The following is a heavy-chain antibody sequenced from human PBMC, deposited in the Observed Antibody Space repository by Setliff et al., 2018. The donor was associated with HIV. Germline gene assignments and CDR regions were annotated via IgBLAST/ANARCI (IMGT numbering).Heavy chain of an antibody. Sequence: PGGSLRLSCVASGFTFSDYDIHWVRQAPGKGLVWVSRVNSDGSSKTYADSVKDRFTISRDNAKNTLYLQMNSLRAEDTGVYYCHSGYDTEEQSYFDYWGQGTLVTVSS. CDR2: VNSDGSSK. D-gene: IGHD5-12*01. CDR3: HSGYDTEEQSYFDY. V-gene: IGHV3-74*01. CDR1: GFTFSDYD. J-gene: IGHJ4*02.